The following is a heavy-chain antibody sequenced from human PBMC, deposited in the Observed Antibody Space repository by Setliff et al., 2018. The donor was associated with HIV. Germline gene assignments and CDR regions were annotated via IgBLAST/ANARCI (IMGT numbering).Heavy chain of an antibody. Sequence: PSETLSLTCAVSGYSISSGYYWGWIRQPPGKGLEWIGSIYHGGSTYYNPSLKSRVTISLDTSKNQFSLKLSSVTAADTAVYYCARGKTGQFGAFNMWGRGTLVTVSS. CDR3: ARGKTGQFGAFNM. CDR2: IYHGGST. J-gene: IGHJ3*02. CDR1: GYSISSGYY. V-gene: IGHV4-38-2*01. D-gene: IGHD7-27*01.